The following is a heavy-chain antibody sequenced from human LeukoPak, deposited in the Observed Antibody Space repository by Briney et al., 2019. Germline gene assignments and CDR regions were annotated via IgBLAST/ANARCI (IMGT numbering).Heavy chain of an antibody. V-gene: IGHV3-48*03. CDR1: EFTFSSYE. D-gene: IGHD1-26*01. Sequence: PGGSLRLSCTASEFTFSSYEMNWVRQAPGKGLEWVSYISSDGSTKYYADSVKGRFTISRDNAKNSLFLQMNSLRAEGTAVYYCARENSGTYYYWGQGTMVTVSS. CDR2: ISSDGSTK. J-gene: IGHJ4*02. CDR3: ARENSGTYYY.